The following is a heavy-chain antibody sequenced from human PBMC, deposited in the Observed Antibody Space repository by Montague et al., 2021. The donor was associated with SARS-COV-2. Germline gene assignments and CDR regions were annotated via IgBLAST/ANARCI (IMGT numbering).Heavy chain of an antibody. CDR3: ARRGSSVWGVTVSAELDY. CDR2: INQSGRT. D-gene: IGHD3-10*01. Sequence: SETLSLTCAVYGGSCSGYYWGWIGQPPEKGLEWIGEINQSGRTKKNPSLKSRVIISVDTSKNQFSLKLSSVTAADTAVYYCARRGSSVWGVTVSAELDYWGQGILVIVSS. J-gene: IGHJ4*02. CDR1: GGSCSGYY. V-gene: IGHV4-34*01.